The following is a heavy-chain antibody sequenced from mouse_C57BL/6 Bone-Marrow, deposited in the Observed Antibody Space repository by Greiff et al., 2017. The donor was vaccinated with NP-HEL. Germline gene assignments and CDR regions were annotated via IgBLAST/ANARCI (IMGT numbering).Heavy chain of an antibody. CDR1: GYTFTSYG. Sequence: ESGAELARPGASVKLSCKASGYTFTSYGISWVKQRTGQGLEWIGEIYPRSGNTYYNEKFKGKATLTADKSSSTAYMELRSLTSEDSAVYFCARGSSYAMDYWGQGTSVTVSS. J-gene: IGHJ4*01. D-gene: IGHD1-1*01. CDR3: ARGSSYAMDY. CDR2: IYPRSGNT. V-gene: IGHV1-81*01.